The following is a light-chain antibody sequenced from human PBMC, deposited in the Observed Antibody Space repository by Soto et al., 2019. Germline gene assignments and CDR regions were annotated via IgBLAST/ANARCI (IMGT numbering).Light chain of an antibody. V-gene: IGLV9-49*01. J-gene: IGLJ1*01. CDR1: SGYSNYK. CDR2: VGTGGIVE. Sequence: QLVLTQPPSASASLRASVTLTCTLSSGYSNYKVDWYQQRPGKGPRFVMRVGTGGIVESKGDGIPDRFSVLGSGLNRYLTIKNIQEEDEGDYHCGADHGSGSRFVYVFGTGTKLTVL. CDR3: GADHGSGSRFVYV.